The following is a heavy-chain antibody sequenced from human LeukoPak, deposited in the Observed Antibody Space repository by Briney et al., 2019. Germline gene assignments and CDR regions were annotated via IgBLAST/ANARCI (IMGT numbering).Heavy chain of an antibody. CDR3: ARVPLTTVEQDAIDL. D-gene: IGHD4-23*01. J-gene: IGHJ2*01. CDR1: GFTFSTYA. Sequence: RAGGSLRLSCAASGFTFSTYAMSWVRQAPGKGLEWVSAVSGSGGTTHYADSVKGRFTISRDNAKNSLYLQMNSLRAEDTAVYYCARVPLTTVEQDAIDLWGRGTLVTVSS. CDR2: VSGSGGTT. V-gene: IGHV3-23*01.